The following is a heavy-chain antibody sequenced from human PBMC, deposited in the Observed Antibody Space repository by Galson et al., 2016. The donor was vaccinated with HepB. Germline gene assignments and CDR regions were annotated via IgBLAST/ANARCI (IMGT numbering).Heavy chain of an antibody. CDR2: IHHSGST. V-gene: IGHV4-59*01. Sequence: ATLSLTCNVSGDSMDDYFWTWVRPSPGEGLQWMGYIHHSGSTNYDTSLKSRLTMSIDTSHHLFSLRLKSVTAADTATYYCARAVKSLVRFGELHRGRGLDLWGRGTTVIVSS. CDR3: ARAVKSLVRFGELHRGRGLDL. J-gene: IGHJ3*01. CDR1: GDSMDDYF. D-gene: IGHD3-3*01.